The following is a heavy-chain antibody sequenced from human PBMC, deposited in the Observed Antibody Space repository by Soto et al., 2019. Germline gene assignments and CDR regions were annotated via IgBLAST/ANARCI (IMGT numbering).Heavy chain of an antibody. CDR3: ARVWYDSSGYYLDY. J-gene: IGHJ4*02. V-gene: IGHV4-59*01. CDR2: VYYSGST. Sequence: SETLSLTCTVSGGSISSYYWSWIRQPPGKGLEWIGCVYYSGSTNYNPSLKSRVTISVDTSKNQFSLKLNSVTAADTAVYYCARVWYDSSGYYLDYWGQGTLVTVSS. CDR1: GGSISSYY. D-gene: IGHD3-22*01.